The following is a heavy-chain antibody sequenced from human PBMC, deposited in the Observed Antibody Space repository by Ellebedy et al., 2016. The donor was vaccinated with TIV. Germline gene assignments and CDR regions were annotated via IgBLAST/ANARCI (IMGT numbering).Heavy chain of an antibody. J-gene: IGHJ6*02. D-gene: IGHD4-17*01. CDR3: ARVSTEANLVHGMDV. Sequence: PGGSLRLSCAASGFTFSHYWMHWVRQAPGKGLVWVSRVGSDGIGTSYADSMKGRFTISRDNAKNTVSLQMNSLRGEDTAVYYCARVSTEANLVHGMDVWGQGTTVTVSS. CDR2: VGSDGIGT. CDR1: GFTFSHYW. V-gene: IGHV3-74*01.